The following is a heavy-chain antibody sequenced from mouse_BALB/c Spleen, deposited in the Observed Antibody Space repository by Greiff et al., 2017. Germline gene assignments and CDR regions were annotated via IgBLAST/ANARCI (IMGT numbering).Heavy chain of an antibody. J-gene: IGHJ4*01. D-gene: IGHD2-3*01. CDR3: ARGGDGYYGDYAMDY. CDR2: IYPGDGDT. Sequence: QVQLQQSGAELVRPGSSVKISCKASGYAFSSYWMNWVKQRPGQGLEWIGQIYPGDGDTNYNGKFKGKATLTADKSSSTAYMQLSSLTSEDSAVYFCARGGDGYYGDYAMDYWGQGTSVTVSS. CDR1: GYAFSSYW. V-gene: IGHV1-80*01.